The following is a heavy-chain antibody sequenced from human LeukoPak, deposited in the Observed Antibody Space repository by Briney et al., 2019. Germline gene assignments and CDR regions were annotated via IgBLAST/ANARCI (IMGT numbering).Heavy chain of an antibody. CDR3: ARYSSSSGGASHYLDY. V-gene: IGHV3-74*01. Sequence: GGSLRLSCAVSGFTFRSYWMHWVRQAPGKGLVLVSRISGDGSMTNYADSVKGRFTISRDNAKNTVYLQMSSLRAEDTAVYYCARYSSSSGGASHYLDYWGQGTLVTVSS. CDR2: ISGDGSMT. J-gene: IGHJ4*02. CDR1: GFTFRSYW. D-gene: IGHD6-6*01.